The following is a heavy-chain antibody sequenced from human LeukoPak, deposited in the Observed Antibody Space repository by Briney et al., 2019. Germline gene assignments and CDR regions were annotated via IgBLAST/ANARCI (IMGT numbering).Heavy chain of an antibody. CDR2: IYYSGST. Sequence: SETLSLNCTVSGGSISSYYWRWIRQPPGKGLEWIGYIYYSGSTNYNPSLKSRVTISVDTSKNQFSLKLSSVTAADTAVYYCARLRRIAAAGTAYYYYYYGMDVWGQGTTVTVSS. J-gene: IGHJ6*02. CDR1: GGSISSYY. V-gene: IGHV4-59*08. D-gene: IGHD6-13*01. CDR3: ARLRRIAAAGTAYYYYYYGMDV.